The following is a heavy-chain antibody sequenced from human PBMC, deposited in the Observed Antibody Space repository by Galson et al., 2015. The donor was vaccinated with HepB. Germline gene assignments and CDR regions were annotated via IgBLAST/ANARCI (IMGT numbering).Heavy chain of an antibody. CDR1: GFTFSHFG. Sequence: SLRLSGAASGFTFSHFGMHWLRQAPGEGLEGVWGAVISYDGSNEFYADSVKVRFTIIRDSSKNMLYLQMNSLSSEDTALYYCAREVLGCSGNTCLPHFDYWGQGTLVTVSS. CDR2: ISYDGSNE. D-gene: IGHD2-15*01. J-gene: IGHJ4*02. CDR3: AREVLGCSGNTCLPHFDY. V-gene: IGHV3-30*03.